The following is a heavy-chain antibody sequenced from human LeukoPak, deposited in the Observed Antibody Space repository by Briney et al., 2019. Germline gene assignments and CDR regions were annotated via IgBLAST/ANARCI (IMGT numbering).Heavy chain of an antibody. CDR3: ARHWSAFDY. Sequence: SETLSLTCAVYGGSFSGYYWSWIRQPPGKGLEWIGTMYYSGSTYYNPSLKSRVTISVDTSKTQFSLKLNSVTAADTAVYYCARHWSAFDYWGQGTLVTVSS. CDR1: GGSFSGYY. CDR2: MYYSGST. V-gene: IGHV4-34*01. J-gene: IGHJ4*02.